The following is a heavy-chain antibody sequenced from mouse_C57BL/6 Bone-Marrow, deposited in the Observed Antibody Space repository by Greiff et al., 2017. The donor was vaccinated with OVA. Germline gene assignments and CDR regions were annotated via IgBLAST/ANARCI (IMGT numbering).Heavy chain of an antibody. CDR2: ISDGGSYT. CDR3: AREGNSNWYFDV. Sequence: EVQLVESGGGLVKPGGSLKLSCAASGFTFSSYAMSWVRQTPEKRLEWVATISDGGSYTYYPDNVKGRFTISRDNAKNNLYLQMSHLKSEDTAMYYCAREGNSNWYFDVWGTGTTVTVSS. V-gene: IGHV5-4*01. CDR1: GFTFSSYA. J-gene: IGHJ1*03. D-gene: IGHD2-1*01.